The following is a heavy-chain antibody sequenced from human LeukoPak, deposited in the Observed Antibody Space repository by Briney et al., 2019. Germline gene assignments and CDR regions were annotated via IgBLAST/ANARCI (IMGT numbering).Heavy chain of an antibody. J-gene: IGHJ4*02. CDR2: VDHGGSGT. V-gene: IGHV3-74*01. CDR1: GFSFTSYW. CDR3: ATDLG. Sequence: GGSLRLSCAASGFSFTSYWMHWVRQPPGKGLVWVSRVDHGGSGTAYADSVTGRLTISRDNTKNMVYLQMNSLRPEDTAVYYCATDLGWGQGTLVTVSS. D-gene: IGHD4-17*01.